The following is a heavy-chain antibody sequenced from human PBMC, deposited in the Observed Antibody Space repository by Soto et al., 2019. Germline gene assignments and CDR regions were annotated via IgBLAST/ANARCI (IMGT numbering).Heavy chain of an antibody. CDR2: IYYSGST. Sequence: SETLSLTCTVSGGSISSSSYYWGWIRQPPGKGLEWIGSIYYSGSTYYNPSLKSRVTISVDTSKNQFSLKLSSVTAADTAVYYCARHYRPGGVGSDYYYYGMDVWGQGTTVTVS. CDR1: GGSISSSSYY. J-gene: IGHJ6*02. CDR3: ARHYRPGGVGSDYYYYGMDV. V-gene: IGHV4-39*01. D-gene: IGHD1-26*01.